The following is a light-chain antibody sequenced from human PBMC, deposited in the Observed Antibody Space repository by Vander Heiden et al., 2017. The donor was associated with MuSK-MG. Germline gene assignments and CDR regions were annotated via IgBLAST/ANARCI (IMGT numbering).Light chain of an antibody. V-gene: IGLV1-51*01. Sequence: QSVLTLPPSVSAAPGQTVTISCSGSSSNIGKNYVSWYQQPPVTAPKLLIYDNSKRYSGIPDRFSGSKSGTSATLGITGLQTGDEADYYCGTWDSSLNAGVFGGGTKLTIL. J-gene: IGLJ3*02. CDR1: SSNIGKNY. CDR2: DNS. CDR3: GTWDSSLNAGV.